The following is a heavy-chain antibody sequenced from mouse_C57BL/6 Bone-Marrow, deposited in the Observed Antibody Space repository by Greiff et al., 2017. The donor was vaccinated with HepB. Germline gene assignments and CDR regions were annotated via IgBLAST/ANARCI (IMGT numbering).Heavy chain of an antibody. V-gene: IGHV1-55*01. CDR2: IYPGSGST. J-gene: IGHJ2*01. Sequence: VQLQQPGAELVKPGASVKMSCKASGYTFTSYWITWVKQRPGQGLEWIGDIYPGSGSTNYNEKFKSKATLTVDTSYSTAYMQLSSLTSEDSAVYYCARGAYYGKEDFGYWGQGTTLTVSS. CDR1: GYTFTSYW. CDR3: ARGAYYGKEDFGY. D-gene: IGHD2-10*01.